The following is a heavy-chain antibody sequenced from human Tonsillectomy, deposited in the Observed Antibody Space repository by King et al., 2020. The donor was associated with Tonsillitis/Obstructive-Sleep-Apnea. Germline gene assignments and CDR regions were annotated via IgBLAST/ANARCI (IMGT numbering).Heavy chain of an antibody. J-gene: IGHJ4*02. V-gene: IGHV3-15*07. D-gene: IGHD3-3*01. Sequence: VQLVESGGGLVKPGGSLRLSCAASGLTFSNAWMNWVRQAPGKGLEWVGRIKSKTDGGTTDYAAPVKGRFTISRDDSKNTLYLQMNSLKTEDTAVYYCTTDVLLLEWLFTDYWGQGPLVTVSS. CDR3: TTDVLLLEWLFTDY. CDR2: IKSKTDGGTT. CDR1: GLTFSNAW.